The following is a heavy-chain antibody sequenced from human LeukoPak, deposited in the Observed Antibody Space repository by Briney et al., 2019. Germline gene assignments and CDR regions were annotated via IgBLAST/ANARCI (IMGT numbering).Heavy chain of an antibody. CDR2: IDSDGSDT. CDR1: GFTFRSYW. V-gene: IGHV3-74*01. J-gene: IGHJ4*02. D-gene: IGHD2-15*01. Sequence: PGGSLRLSCVASGFTFRSYWMRWVRQAPGKGLVWVSRIDSDGSDTTYADSVKGRFTISRDNAKNTLYLQMNSLRAEDTAVYYCARDGHGSTPLDYWGQGTLVIVSS. CDR3: ARDGHGSTPLDY.